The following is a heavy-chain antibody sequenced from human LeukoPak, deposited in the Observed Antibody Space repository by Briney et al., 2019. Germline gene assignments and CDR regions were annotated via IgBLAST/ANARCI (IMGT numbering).Heavy chain of an antibody. D-gene: IGHD3-16*02. CDR3: ARGFADFVWGSYLSSY. CDR2: ITGSSTYI. CDR1: GFTFSSYS. V-gene: IGHV3-21*01. Sequence: GGSLRLSCAASGFTFSSYSMNWVRQAPGKGLEWVSSITGSSTYIHYADSVKGRFTISRDNAKNSLYLQMNSLRAEDTAVYYCARGFADFVWGSYLSSYWGQGILVTVSS. J-gene: IGHJ4*02.